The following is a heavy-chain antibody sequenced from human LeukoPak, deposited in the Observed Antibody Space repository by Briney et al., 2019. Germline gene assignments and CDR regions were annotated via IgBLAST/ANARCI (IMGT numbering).Heavy chain of an antibody. D-gene: IGHD2-8*01. CDR1: GFTFTSSA. CDR3: ARDLGYCTNGACHTRFDY. J-gene: IGHJ4*02. V-gene: IGHV1-58*01. CDR2: IVVGSGNT. Sequence: SVKVSCKASGFTFTSSAVQWVRQARGQRLEWIGWIVVGSGNTNYAQKFQERVTITRDMSTSTAYMELSSLRSEDTAVYYCARDLGYCTNGACHTRFDYWGQGTLVTVSS.